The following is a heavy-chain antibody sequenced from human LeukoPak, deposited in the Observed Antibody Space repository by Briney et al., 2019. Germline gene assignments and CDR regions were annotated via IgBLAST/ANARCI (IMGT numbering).Heavy chain of an antibody. D-gene: IGHD4-17*01. V-gene: IGHV3-20*04. CDR3: ARAQTYGDSRLLLDY. CDR2: NIWNGGST. Sequence: GGSLRLSCAASGGTFGNYGRSWVRQAPGKGLEWVSGNIWNGGSTGYADSVAGRFTLSRDNAKKSQYLQMHSLSVEDTAFSSCARAQTYGDSRLLLDYWGQGTLVTVSS. CDR1: GGTFGNYG. J-gene: IGHJ4*02.